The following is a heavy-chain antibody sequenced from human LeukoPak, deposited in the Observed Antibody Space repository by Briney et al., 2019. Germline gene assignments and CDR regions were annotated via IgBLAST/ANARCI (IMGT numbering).Heavy chain of an antibody. D-gene: IGHD3-22*01. J-gene: IGHJ4*02. CDR1: GFTFSDSA. V-gene: IGHV3-73*01. CDR3: TTFGDSTSLFDY. Sequence: GGSLRLSCVASGFTFSDSAIPWVRQASGKGLEWVGRIRSKANSYATAYVASVKGRFTISRDDSKNTAYLQMNSLQTEDTAVYYCTTFGDSTSLFDYWGQGTLVTVSS. CDR2: IRSKANSYAT.